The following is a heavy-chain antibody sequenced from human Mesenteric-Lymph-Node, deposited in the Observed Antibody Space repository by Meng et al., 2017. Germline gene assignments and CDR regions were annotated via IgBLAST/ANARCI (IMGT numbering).Heavy chain of an antibody. D-gene: IGHD3-10*01. CDR2: MNPNSGNT. J-gene: IGHJ6*02. CDR1: GGTFSSYA. V-gene: IGHV1-8*03. Sequence: ASVKVSCKASGGTFSSYAISWVRQATGQGLEWMGWMNPNSGNTGYAQKFQGRVTITRNTSISTAYMELSSLRSEDTAVYYCARVKISMVRGLQYYYYYYGMDVWGQGTTVTVSS. CDR3: ARVKISMVRGLQYYYYYYGMDV.